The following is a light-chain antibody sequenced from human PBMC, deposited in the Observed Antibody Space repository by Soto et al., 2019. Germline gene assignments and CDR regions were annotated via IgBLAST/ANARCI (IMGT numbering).Light chain of an antibody. CDR3: HQYGSFPIT. CDR1: HGILSSH. V-gene: IGKV3-20*01. J-gene: IGKJ5*01. Sequence: EIVLTQFPATLSVSPGERATLSCRASHGILSSHLAWYQQKPGQGPRLLIYADSSRATGIPDRFSGSGSGTDFTLTISRLEPEDFAVYYRHQYGSFPITFGQGTQLEIK. CDR2: ADS.